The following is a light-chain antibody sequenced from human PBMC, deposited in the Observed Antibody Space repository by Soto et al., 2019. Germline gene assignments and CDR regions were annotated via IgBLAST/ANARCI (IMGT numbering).Light chain of an antibody. Sequence: DIQMTQSPSTLSASVGDRVIITCRASQSISSWLAWYQQKPGKAPNLLIYKASTLKSGVPSRFSGSGSGTEFTLTISRLQPDDFATYSCQQYDNDSWTFGQGTKVEIK. CDR1: QSISSW. V-gene: IGKV1-5*03. CDR2: KAS. CDR3: QQYDNDSWT. J-gene: IGKJ1*01.